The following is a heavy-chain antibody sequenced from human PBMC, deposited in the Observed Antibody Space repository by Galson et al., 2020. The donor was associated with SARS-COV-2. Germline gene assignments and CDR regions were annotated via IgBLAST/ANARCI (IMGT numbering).Heavy chain of an antibody. CDR1: GDSITSHY. CDR2: IYYSGSP. CDR3: ATTTYYYDSRGYHDY. Sequence: SETLSLTCSVSGDSITSHYWSWIRQSPGKGLEWIGHIYYSGSPDYNPSLKSRVTMSVDTFAKQISLRLRSVTAADTAVYFCATTTYYYDSRGYHDYWGQGALVTVSP. D-gene: IGHD3-22*01. V-gene: IGHV4-59*11. J-gene: IGHJ4*02.